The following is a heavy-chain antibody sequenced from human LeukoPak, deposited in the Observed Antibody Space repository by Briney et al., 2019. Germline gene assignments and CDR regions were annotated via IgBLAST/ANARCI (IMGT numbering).Heavy chain of an antibody. V-gene: IGHV1-69*06. D-gene: IGHD3-10*01. Sequence: SVKVPCKASGGTFSSYAISWVRQAPGQGLEWMGGIIPIFGTANYAQKFQGRVTITADKSTSTAYMELSSLRSEDTAVYYCAREGDYYGSGSYSDYWGQGTLVTVSS. CDR1: GGTFSSYA. CDR3: AREGDYYGSGSYSDY. CDR2: IIPIFGTA. J-gene: IGHJ4*02.